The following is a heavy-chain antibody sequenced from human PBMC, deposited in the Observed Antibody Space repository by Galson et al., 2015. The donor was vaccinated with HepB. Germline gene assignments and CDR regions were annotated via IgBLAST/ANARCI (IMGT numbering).Heavy chain of an antibody. CDR1: GFTFSDSY. D-gene: IGHD1-14*01. J-gene: IGHJ4*02. CDR2: ITHKLGNYAT. Sequence: SLRLSCAASGFTFSDSYINWVRQAPGKGLEWIGHITHKLGNYATEYVTSVTGRFTFSRDDSKNVAYLQMNSLKREDTAVYYCRPHTAGNLSDYWGQGTLVTVSS. V-gene: IGHV3-73*01. CDR3: RPHTAGNLSDY.